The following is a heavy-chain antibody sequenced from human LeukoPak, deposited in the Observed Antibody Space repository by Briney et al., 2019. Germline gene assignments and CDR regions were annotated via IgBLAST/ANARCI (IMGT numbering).Heavy chain of an antibody. CDR3: ARDHCSGGSCYYYFDY. CDR2: INPNSSGT. Sequence: GASVKVSCKASGYTFTGYYMHWVRQAPGQGLEWMGWINPNSSGTNYAQKFQGRVTTTRDTSISTAYMELSRLRSDDTAVYYCARDHCSGGSCYYYFDYWGQGTLVTVSS. D-gene: IGHD2-15*01. J-gene: IGHJ4*02. CDR1: GYTFTGYY. V-gene: IGHV1-2*02.